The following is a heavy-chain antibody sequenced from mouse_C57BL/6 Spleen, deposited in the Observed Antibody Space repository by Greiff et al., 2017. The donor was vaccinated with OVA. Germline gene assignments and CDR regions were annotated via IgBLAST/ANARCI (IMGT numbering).Heavy chain of an antibody. Sequence: QVQLQQSGAELMKPGASVKLSCKATGYTFTGYWIEWVKQRPGHGLEWIGEILPGSGSTNYNEKFKGKATFTADTSSKTSYMQRSSLTTKDSSIYYCAREVGGLRRDYWGQGTTLTVSS. V-gene: IGHV1-9*01. CDR1: GYTFTGYW. J-gene: IGHJ2*01. CDR2: ILPGSGST. CDR3: AREVGGLRRDY. D-gene: IGHD2-4*01.